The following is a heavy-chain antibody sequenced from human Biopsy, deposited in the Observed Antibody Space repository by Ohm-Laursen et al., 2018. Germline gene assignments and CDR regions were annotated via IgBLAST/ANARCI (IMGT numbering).Heavy chain of an antibody. CDR2: IYYSGNT. CDR1: GGSISDSTYH. CDR3: ARQVDFWSGYVDY. Sequence: SQTLSLTCPVSGGSISDSTYHWGWIRQSPGKGLEWIGNIYYSGNTDYSPSLKSRFTISVDTSNNQFSLKLRSVTAADTAVYYCARQVDFWSGYVDYWGQGTLVAVSS. D-gene: IGHD3-3*01. J-gene: IGHJ4*02. V-gene: IGHV4-39*01.